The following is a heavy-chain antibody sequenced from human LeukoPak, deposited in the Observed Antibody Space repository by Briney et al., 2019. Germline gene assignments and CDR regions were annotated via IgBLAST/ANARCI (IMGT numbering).Heavy chain of an antibody. CDR3: ARLWDSNGLNFYYYMAV. CDR2: IYHSGNA. J-gene: IGHJ6*03. D-gene: IGHD3-22*01. CDR1: GVSITSSVFY. V-gene: IGHV4-39*01. Sequence: PSETLSLTCAVSGVSITSSVFYWGWIRQPPGKGLEWIGIIYHSGNAYYNPSLKSRVTISEDTSKNHFSLRVNSVTAADTAVYFCARLWDSNGLNFYYYMAVWGEGTTVTVSS.